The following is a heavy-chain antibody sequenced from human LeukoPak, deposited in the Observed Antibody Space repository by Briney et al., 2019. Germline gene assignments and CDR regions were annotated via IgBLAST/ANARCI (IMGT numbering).Heavy chain of an antibody. D-gene: IGHD4-17*01. CDR1: GFTFSSYA. CDR3: SRLRPGYYFDY. Sequence: PGGSLRLSCAASGFTFSSYAMHWVRQAPGKGLEYVSAISHNGGSTYYANSVKGRFTISRDNSKNTLYLQMNSLRDEDTAVYYCSRLRPGYYFDYWGQGTLVTVSS. CDR2: ISHNGGST. V-gene: IGHV3-64*01. J-gene: IGHJ4*02.